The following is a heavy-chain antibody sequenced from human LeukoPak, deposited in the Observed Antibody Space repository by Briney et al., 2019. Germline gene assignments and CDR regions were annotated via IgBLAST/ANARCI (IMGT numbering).Heavy chain of an antibody. Sequence: SETLSLTCTVSGYSISSGYYWGWIRQPPGKGLEWIGSIYHSGSTYYNPSLKSRVTISVDTSKNQFSLKLSSVTAADTAVYYCASSRWLQFRYFDLWGRGTLVTVSS. J-gene: IGHJ2*01. CDR1: GYSISSGYY. D-gene: IGHD5-24*01. CDR3: ASSRWLQFRYFDL. V-gene: IGHV4-38-2*02. CDR2: IYHSGST.